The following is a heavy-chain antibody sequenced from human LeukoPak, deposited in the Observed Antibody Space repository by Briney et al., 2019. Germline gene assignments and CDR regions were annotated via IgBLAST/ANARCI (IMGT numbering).Heavy chain of an antibody. V-gene: IGHV4-39*07. CDR2: IYYSGST. J-gene: IGHJ5*02. CDR1: GGSISSSSYY. Sequence: PSETLSLTCTVSGGSISSSSYYWGWIRQPPGKGLEWIGSIYYSGSTYYNPSLKSRVTISVDTSKNQFSLKLSSVTAADTAVYYCASTTYCSSTSCYGQLDGWFDPWGQGTLVTVSS. CDR3: ASTTYCSSTSCYGQLDGWFDP. D-gene: IGHD2-2*01.